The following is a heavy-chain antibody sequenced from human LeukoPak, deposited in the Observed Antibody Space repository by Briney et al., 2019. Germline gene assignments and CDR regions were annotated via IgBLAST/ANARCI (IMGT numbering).Heavy chain of an antibody. V-gene: IGHV3-7*03. CDR2: IKQDGSEK. D-gene: IGHD6-19*01. CDR1: GFTFSSYW. Sequence: PGGSLRLSCAASGFTFSSYWMSWVRQAPGKGLEWVANIKQDGSEKYYVDSVKGRFTISRDNSKNSLYMQMNSLRAEDTAVYYCAKGESGWPYYFDYWGQGTLVTVSS. J-gene: IGHJ4*02. CDR3: AKGESGWPYYFDY.